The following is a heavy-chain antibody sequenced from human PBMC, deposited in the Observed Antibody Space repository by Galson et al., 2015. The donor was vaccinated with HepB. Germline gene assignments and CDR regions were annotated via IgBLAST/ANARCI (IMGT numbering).Heavy chain of an antibody. CDR1: GFTFSSYA. V-gene: IGHV3-30-3*01. CDR2: ISYDGSNK. CDR3: ASPGYGSGSFDPFLLSSMDV. Sequence: SLRLSCAASGFTFSSYAMHWVRQAPGKGLEWVAVISYDGSNKYYADSVKGRFTISRDNSKNTLYLQMNSLRAEDTAVYYCASPGYGSGSFDPFLLSSMDVWGQGTTVTVSS. J-gene: IGHJ6*02. D-gene: IGHD3-10*01.